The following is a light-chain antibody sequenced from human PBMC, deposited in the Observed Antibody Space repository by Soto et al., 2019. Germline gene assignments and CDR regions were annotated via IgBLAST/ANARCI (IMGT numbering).Light chain of an antibody. Sequence: DIQMTQSPSSLSASVGDRVTITCRASQSISGYLNWYQQRPGQAPKLLIYAASNLQNGVPSRFTGSESGTDFTLTISGLLPEDFATFYCQQTYRIPYTFGQGTRVEI. V-gene: IGKV1-39*01. CDR2: AAS. CDR3: QQTYRIPYT. CDR1: QSISGY. J-gene: IGKJ2*01.